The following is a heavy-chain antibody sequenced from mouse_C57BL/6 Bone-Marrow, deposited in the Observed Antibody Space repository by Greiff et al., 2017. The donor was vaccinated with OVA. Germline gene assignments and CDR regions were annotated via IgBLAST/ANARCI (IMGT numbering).Heavy chain of an antibody. V-gene: IGHV1-55*01. CDR3: ATVGTYYAMDY. CDR2: IYPGSGST. Sequence: QVQLQQSGAELVKPGASVKMSCKASGYTFTSYWITWVKQRPGQGLEWIGDIYPGSGSTNYNEKFKSKATLTVDTSSSTAYMQLSSLTSEDSAVYACATVGTYYAMDYWGQGTSVTVSS. CDR1: GYTFTSYW. D-gene: IGHD3-3*01. J-gene: IGHJ4*01.